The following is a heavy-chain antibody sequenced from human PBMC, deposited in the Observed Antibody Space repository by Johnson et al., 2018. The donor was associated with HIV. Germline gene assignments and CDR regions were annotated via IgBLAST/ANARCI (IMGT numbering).Heavy chain of an antibody. CDR2: IRYGGSNK. J-gene: IGHJ3*02. D-gene: IGHD7-27*01. V-gene: IGHV3-30*02. CDR1: GFTFSSYA. CDR3: TTALTGDAFNI. Sequence: QVQLVESGGGVVQPGRSPRLSCAASGFTFSSYAMHWVRQAPGKGLEWVAFIRYGGSNKYYADSVKGRFTISRDNSKNTLYLQMNSLRAEDTAVYYCTTALTGDAFNIWGQGTLVTVSS.